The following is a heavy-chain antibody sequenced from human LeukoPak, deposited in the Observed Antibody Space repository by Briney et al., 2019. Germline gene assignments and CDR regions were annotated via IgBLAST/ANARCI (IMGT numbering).Heavy chain of an antibody. V-gene: IGHV1-69*05. CDR1: GGTFSSYA. J-gene: IGHJ5*02. CDR2: IIPIFGTA. D-gene: IGHD1-7*01. Sequence: ASVKVSCKASGGTFSSYAISWVRQAPGQGLEWMGGIIPIFGTANYAQKFQGRVTITTDESTSTAYMELSSLRSEDTAVYYCARARPWNYVDSLRPPNWFDPWGQGTLVTASS. CDR3: ARARPWNYVDSLRPPNWFDP.